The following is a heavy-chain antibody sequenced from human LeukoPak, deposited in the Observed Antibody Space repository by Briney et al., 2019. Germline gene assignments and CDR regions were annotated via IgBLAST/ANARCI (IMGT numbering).Heavy chain of an antibody. D-gene: IGHD2-2*02. CDR1: GFTFSSYS. CDR2: ISSSSSYI. J-gene: IGHJ6*03. Sequence: GGSLRLSYAASGFTFSSYSMNWVRQAPGKGLEWVSSISSSSSYIYYADSVKGRFTISRDNAKNSLYLQMNSLRAEDTAVYYCARANDIVVVPAAIGENYYYYYMDVWGKGTTVTVSS. CDR3: ARANDIVVVPAAIGENYYYYYMDV. V-gene: IGHV3-21*01.